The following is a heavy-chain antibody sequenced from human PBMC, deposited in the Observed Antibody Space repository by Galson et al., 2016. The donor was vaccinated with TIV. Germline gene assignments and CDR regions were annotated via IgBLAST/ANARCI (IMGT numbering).Heavy chain of an antibody. CDR2: ISYDGSND. V-gene: IGHV3-30*04. CDR1: GFIFSDYS. CDR3: PRDVSSGLIDS. J-gene: IGHJ4*02. D-gene: IGHD6-19*01. Sequence: SLRLSCAASGFIFSDYSMHWVRQAPGKGLEWVALISYDGSNDFYADSVKGRFTISKDNSKNTLDLQMNSLRAEDTAVYYCPRDVSSGLIDSWGQGTLVSGS.